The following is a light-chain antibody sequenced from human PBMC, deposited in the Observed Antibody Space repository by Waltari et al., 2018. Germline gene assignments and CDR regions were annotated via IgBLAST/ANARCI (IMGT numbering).Light chain of an antibody. Sequence: EIVMTQSPATLSVPPGQRATLSCRPCQALPTNLARYQQQPGQAPRPLIYGASTRATCIPARFSGSGSGTEFTLNVSSLQSEDFAVYYCQRYNSWLPYTFGQGTKLEI. CDR3: QRYNSWLPYT. V-gene: IGKV3-15*01. CDR2: GAS. J-gene: IGKJ2*01. CDR1: QALPTN.